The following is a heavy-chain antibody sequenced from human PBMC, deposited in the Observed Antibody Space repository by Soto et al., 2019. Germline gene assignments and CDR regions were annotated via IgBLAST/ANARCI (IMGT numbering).Heavy chain of an antibody. J-gene: IGHJ6*02. CDR1: GGSISSGGYY. V-gene: IGHV4-31*03. CDR2: IYYSGST. D-gene: IGHD3-10*01. CDR3: ATSELYGSGSYSLKYYYYYGMDV. Sequence: QVQLQESGPGLVKPSQTLSLTCTVSGGSISSGGYYWSWIRQHPGKGLEWIGYIYYSGSTYYNPSLKSRVTISVDTSKNQFSLKLSSVTAADTAVYYCATSELYGSGSYSLKYYYYYGMDVWGQGTTVTVSS.